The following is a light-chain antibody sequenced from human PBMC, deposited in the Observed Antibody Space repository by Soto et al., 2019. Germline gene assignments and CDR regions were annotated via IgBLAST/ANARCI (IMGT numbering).Light chain of an antibody. CDR2: STS. V-gene: IGLV7-43*01. J-gene: IGLJ2*01. Sequence: QPVVTQEPSLTVSPGGTVTLTCASSTGAVTSGYYPNWFQQKPGQAPRALVYSTSNKYSWTPARFSGSLLGGKAALTLSGVQPEDEAEYYCLLFYGNSHVFGGGTKLTVL. CDR1: TGAVTSGYY. CDR3: LLFYGNSHV.